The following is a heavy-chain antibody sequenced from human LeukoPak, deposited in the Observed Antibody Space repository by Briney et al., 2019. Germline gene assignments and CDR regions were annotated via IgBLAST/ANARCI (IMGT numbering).Heavy chain of an antibody. CDR1: GFIFSDYD. V-gene: IGHV3-21*01. Sequence: PGGSLRLSCSASGFIFSDYDMNWVRQAPGKALGWVSAISGRSSHIYYGESVKGRFTISRDNAKNSLYLQMDRLGVEDTAVYYCGRAFPPRRTSSAGDLGGQGTLVIVSS. J-gene: IGHJ1*01. CDR2: ISGRSSHI. CDR3: GRAFPPRRTSSAGDL. D-gene: IGHD3-16*01.